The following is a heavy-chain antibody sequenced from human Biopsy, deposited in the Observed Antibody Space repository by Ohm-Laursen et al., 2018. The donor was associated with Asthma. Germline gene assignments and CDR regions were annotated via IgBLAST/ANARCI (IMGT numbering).Heavy chain of an antibody. J-gene: IGHJ4*02. Sequence: GSLRLSCSASGFTFSTYSMNWVRQAPGKGLEWVSSISSTSTYIYYADSVKGRFTISRDNAKNPLYLQMNSLRAEDTAVYYCSRDRGESGYDFGRYDYWGQGTLVTVSS. D-gene: IGHD5-12*01. CDR1: GFTFSTYS. V-gene: IGHV3-21*01. CDR3: SRDRGESGYDFGRYDY. CDR2: ISSTSTYI.